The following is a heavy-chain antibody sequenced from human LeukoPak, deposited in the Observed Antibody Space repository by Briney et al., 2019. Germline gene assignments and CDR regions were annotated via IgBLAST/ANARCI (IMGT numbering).Heavy chain of an antibody. D-gene: IGHD5-18*01. CDR3: AKDRGSGYTYGYGDY. CDR2: ISGSGGST. V-gene: IGHV3-23*01. Sequence: GSLRLSCAASGFTFSNFAMNWVRQTPGKGLEWVSAISGSGGSTYYADSVKGRFTISRDNSKNTLFLHMDSLRAEDTAIYYCAKDRGSGYTYGYGDYWGQGTQVTVSS. J-gene: IGHJ4*02. CDR1: GFTFSNFA.